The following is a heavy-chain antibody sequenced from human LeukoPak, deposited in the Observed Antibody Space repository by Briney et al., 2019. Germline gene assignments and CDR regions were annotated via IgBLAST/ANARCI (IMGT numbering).Heavy chain of an antibody. CDR3: ARVVVAAGNNWFDP. J-gene: IGHJ5*02. CDR1: GDSITSGGYS. Sequence: SETLSLTCAVSGDSITSGGYSRSWIRQTPGKGLEWIAYIHDSGSTYNNPSLKSRLSISIDTSKNQFSLKLNSVTAADTAVYYCARVVVAAGNNWFDPWGQGTLLTVSS. D-gene: IGHD6-25*01. V-gene: IGHV4-30-4*07. CDR2: IHDSGST.